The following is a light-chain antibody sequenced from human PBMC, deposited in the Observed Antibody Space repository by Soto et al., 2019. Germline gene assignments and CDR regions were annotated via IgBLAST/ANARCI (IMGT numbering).Light chain of an antibody. J-gene: IGKJ1*01. V-gene: IGKV1-39*01. CDR1: QYISNY. CDR2: AAS. CDR3: QQSYSPTAT. Sequence: DIQMTQSPSSLSASVGDRVTITCRASQYISNYLSWYQQKPGKAPKLLIYAASDLQRGVPSRFSGSGSGTDFALTISSLQPEDFATYFCQQSYSPTATFGLGTNGDIK.